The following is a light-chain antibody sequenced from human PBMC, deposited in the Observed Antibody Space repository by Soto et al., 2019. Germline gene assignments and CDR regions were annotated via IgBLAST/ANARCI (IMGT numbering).Light chain of an antibody. CDR1: QDIRSD. Sequence: DIQMTQSPSSLSASVGDRVTITCRASQDIRSDLGWFQQKPGKAPKALIYAASTLQSGVPSRFSGSGSGRDFTLTINWLQPEDFATYYCQQSYSTPWTFGQGTRVDI. J-gene: IGKJ1*01. V-gene: IGKV1-39*01. CDR3: QQSYSTPWT. CDR2: AAS.